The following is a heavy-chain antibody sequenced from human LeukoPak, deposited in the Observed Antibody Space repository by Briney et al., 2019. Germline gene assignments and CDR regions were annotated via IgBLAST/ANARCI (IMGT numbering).Heavy chain of an antibody. CDR1: GYSFTSYW. V-gene: IGHV5-51*01. Sequence: GESLKISCKGCGYSFTSYWIGWVRQMPGKGLEWMGSIYPGDSDTRYSPSFQGQVTISADKSISTAYLQWSSLKASDTAMYYCARLGSVNYYDSSGYYWGYFDPWGQGTLVTVSS. CDR2: IYPGDSDT. J-gene: IGHJ5*02. CDR3: ARLGSVNYYDSSGYYWGYFDP. D-gene: IGHD3-22*01.